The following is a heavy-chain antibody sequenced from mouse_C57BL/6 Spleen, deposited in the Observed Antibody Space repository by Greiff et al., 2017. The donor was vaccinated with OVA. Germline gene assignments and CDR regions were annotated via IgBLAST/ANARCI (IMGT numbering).Heavy chain of an antibody. CDR3: AGGLSPAFAY. CDR2: IYPGDGDT. D-gene: IGHD1-1*01. CDR1: GYAFSSSW. Sequence: QVQLQQSGPELVKPGASVKISCKASGYAFSSSWMNWVKQRPGKGLEWIGRIYPGDGDTNYNGKFKGKATLTADKSSSTAYMQLSSLTSEDSAVYFCAGGLSPAFAYWGQRTLVTVSA. V-gene: IGHV1-82*01. J-gene: IGHJ3*01.